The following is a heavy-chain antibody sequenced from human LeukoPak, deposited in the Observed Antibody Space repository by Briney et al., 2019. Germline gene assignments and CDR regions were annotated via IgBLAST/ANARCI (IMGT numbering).Heavy chain of an antibody. CDR1: GFTFSREA. D-gene: IGHD6-13*01. CDR3: TKVRSGSSSWALRVFDY. CDR2: ISPAGGTT. Sequence: GGSLRLSCAVSGFTFSREAMGWVRQLPGGGLEWVSTISPAGGTTYYAESMKGRFTISRDNSKSTLYLQMNSLRVEDTAVYYCTKVRSGSSSWALRVFDYWGQGALVTVSS. J-gene: IGHJ4*02. V-gene: IGHV3-23*01.